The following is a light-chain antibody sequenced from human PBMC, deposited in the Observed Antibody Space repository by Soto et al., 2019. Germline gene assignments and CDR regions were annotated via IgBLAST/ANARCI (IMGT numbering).Light chain of an antibody. CDR3: QQYYSAPYT. J-gene: IGKJ2*01. CDR1: QSVLSSSNNKNY. Sequence: DIVMTQSPDSLAVSLGERATINCKSSQSVLSSSNNKNYLAGYQHKPGQPTKLLIFWASTRESGVPDRLSSSGSGTDFTLTISSLQADDEAFYYCQQYYSAPYTFGQGTKLEIK. V-gene: IGKV4-1*01. CDR2: WAS.